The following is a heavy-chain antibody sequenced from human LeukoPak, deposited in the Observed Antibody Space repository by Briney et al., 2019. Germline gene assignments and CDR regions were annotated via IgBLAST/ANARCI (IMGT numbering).Heavy chain of an antibody. J-gene: IGHJ6*02. CDR1: GFTFSNYW. CDR3: ARAVLNRYEYHYGMDV. Sequence: GGSLRLSCAASGFTFSNYWMTWVRQAPGKGLEWMATIKKDGSEKYYVDSVKGRFTISRDNAKNSLYLQMNILRAEDTAVYYCARAVLNRYEYHYGMDVWGQGTTVTVSS. D-gene: IGHD3-16*02. V-gene: IGHV3-7*01. CDR2: IKKDGSEK.